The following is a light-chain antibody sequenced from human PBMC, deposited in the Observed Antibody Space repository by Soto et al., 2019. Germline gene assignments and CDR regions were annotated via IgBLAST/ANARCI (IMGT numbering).Light chain of an antibody. CDR2: SNN. J-gene: IGLJ3*02. V-gene: IGLV1-44*01. CDR3: AAWDDSLNGPV. Sequence: QSVLTQSPSASGTPGQRVNISRSGSSSNIGSNTVNWYQQLPGTAPKLLIYSNNQRPSGVPDRFSGSKSGTSASLAISGLQSEDEADYYCAAWDDSLNGPVFGGGTKLTVL. CDR1: SSNIGSNT.